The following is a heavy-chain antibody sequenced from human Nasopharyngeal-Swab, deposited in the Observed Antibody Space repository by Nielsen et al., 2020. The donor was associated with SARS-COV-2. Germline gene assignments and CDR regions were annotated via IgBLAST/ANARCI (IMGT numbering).Heavy chain of an antibody. CDR1: GFTFSDYY. CDR3: AKGRSNRNAFDI. Sequence: GESLKISCAASGFTFSDYYMSWIRQAPGKGLEWVSAISGSGGSTYYADSVKGRFTISRDNSKNTLYLQMNSLRAEDTAVYYCAKGRSNRNAFDIWGQGTMVTVSS. V-gene: IGHV3-23*01. CDR2: ISGSGGST. D-gene: IGHD1-14*01. J-gene: IGHJ3*02.